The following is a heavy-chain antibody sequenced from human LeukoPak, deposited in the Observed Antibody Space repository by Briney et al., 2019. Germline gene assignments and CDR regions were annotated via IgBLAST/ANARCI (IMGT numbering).Heavy chain of an antibody. CDR2: IKQDGSEK. CDR1: GFTFSSYA. D-gene: IGHD1-1*01. J-gene: IGHJ6*03. V-gene: IGHV3-7*01. CDR3: ARDNQKGTNYHYYYMDV. Sequence: GGSLRLSCAASGFTFSSYAMSWVRQAPGKGLEWVANIKQDGSEKYYVDSVKGRFTISRDNAKNSLYLQMNSLRAEDTAVYYCARDNQKGTNYHYYYMDVWGKGTTVTVSS.